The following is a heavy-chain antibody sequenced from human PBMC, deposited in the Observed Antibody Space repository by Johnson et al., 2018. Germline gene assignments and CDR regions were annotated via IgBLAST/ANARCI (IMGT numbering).Heavy chain of an antibody. D-gene: IGHD6-6*01. CDR2: INSDGSST. CDR3: ASCIAARPYYFNGVDV. V-gene: IGHV3-74*01. Sequence: VQLQESGGGLVQPGGSLRLSCAASGFTFSSYWMHWVRQAPGKGLVWVSRINSDGSSTNYADSVKGRFTIARDNAKNTLYLQMNSLRADDTAVYYWASCIAARPYYFNGVDVWGQGTTVTVSS. CDR1: GFTFSSYW. J-gene: IGHJ6*02.